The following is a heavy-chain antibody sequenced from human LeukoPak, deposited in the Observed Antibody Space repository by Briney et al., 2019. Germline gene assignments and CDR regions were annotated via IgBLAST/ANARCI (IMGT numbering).Heavy chain of an antibody. D-gene: IGHD6-13*01. Sequence: ASVKVSCEASGHTFTSYYMHWVRQAPGQGLEWMGIINPSGGSTSYAQKFQGRVTMTRDTSTSTVYMELSSLRSEDTAVYYCARDIEQQYYFDYWGQGTLVTVSS. CDR3: ARDIEQQYYFDY. J-gene: IGHJ4*02. CDR2: INPSGGST. V-gene: IGHV1-46*01. CDR1: GHTFTSYY.